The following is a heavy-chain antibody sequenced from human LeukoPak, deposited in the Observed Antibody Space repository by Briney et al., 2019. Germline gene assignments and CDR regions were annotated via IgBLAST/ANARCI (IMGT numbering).Heavy chain of an antibody. CDR3: AGCLNCFQYFNYYYMDV. CDR2: IKQDGTDH. J-gene: IGHJ6*03. V-gene: IGHV3-7*01. D-gene: IGHD2/OR15-2a*01. CDR1: TFIFSSYW. Sequence: GGSLRLSCVPTTFIFSSYWMSWVRRIPGKGLEWVANIKQDGTDHYYADSVKGRFTTSRDNAGNSVYLHMTRLRAEDTGIYFRAGCLNCFQYFNYYYMDVWGKGTTVTVS.